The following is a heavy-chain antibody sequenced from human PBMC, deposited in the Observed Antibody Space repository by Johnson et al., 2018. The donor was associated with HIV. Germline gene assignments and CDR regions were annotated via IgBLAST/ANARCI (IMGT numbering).Heavy chain of an antibody. J-gene: IGHJ3*02. CDR2: ISYDGSNK. Sequence: VQLVESGGGVVQPGRSLRLSCAASGFTFSSYGMHWVRQAPGKGLEWVAVISYDGSNKYYADSVKGQFTISRDNPKNTLYLQMNTVRAEDTALYYCARHIVGGTSDAFDIWGQGTMVTVSS. CDR3: ARHIVGGTSDAFDI. D-gene: IGHD1-26*01. CDR1: GFTFSSYG. V-gene: IGHV3-30*03.